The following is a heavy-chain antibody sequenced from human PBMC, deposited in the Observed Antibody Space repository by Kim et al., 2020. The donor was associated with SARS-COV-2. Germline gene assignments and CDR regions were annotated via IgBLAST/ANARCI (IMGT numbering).Heavy chain of an antibody. Sequence: SETLSLTCAVYGGSFSGYYWSWIRQPPGKGLEWIGEINHSGSTNYNPSLKSRVTISVDTSKNQFSLKLSSVTAADTAVYYCARAKGAVAYAYYWGQGTLVTVSS. V-gene: IGHV4-34*01. J-gene: IGHJ4*02. CDR1: GGSFSGYY. D-gene: IGHD6-19*01. CDR2: INHSGST. CDR3: ARAKGAVAYAYY.